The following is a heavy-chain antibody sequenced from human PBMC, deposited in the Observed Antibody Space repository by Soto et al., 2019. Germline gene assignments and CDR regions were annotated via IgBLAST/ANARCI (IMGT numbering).Heavy chain of an antibody. CDR1: GFTFRSYA. Sequence: QPVESLRLSCAASGFTFRSYAMSWVRQAPGKGLEWVSAISSSGGSTYYADSVKGRFTISRDNSKNTLYLQMNNRRVEDTAVYYCASRGYYDSSGYLDYWGQGTLVTVS. V-gene: IGHV3-23*01. D-gene: IGHD3-22*01. J-gene: IGHJ4*02. CDR3: ASRGYYDSSGYLDY. CDR2: ISSSGGST.